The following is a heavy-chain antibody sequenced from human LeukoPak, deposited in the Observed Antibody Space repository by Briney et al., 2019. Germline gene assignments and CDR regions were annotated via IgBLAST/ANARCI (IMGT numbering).Heavy chain of an antibody. D-gene: IGHD6-13*01. CDR3: AKDISTWIAAAGN. V-gene: IGHV3-23*01. J-gene: IGHJ4*02. CDR1: GFTFSNYA. Sequence: PGGSLRLSCAASGFTFSNYAMSWVRQTPGKGLEWVSTISGSGGSTYYADSVKGRFTISRDNSKNTLYLQMNSLRAEDTAVYYCAKDISTWIAAAGNWGQGTLVTVSS. CDR2: ISGSGGST.